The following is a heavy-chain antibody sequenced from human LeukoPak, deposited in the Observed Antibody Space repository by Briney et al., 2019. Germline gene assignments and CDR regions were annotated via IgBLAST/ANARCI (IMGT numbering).Heavy chain of an antibody. J-gene: IGHJ3*02. D-gene: IGHD6-13*01. V-gene: IGHV4-34*01. CDR1: GFTFGDYA. Sequence: SGGSLRLSCTASGFTFGDYAMSWFRQAPGKGLEWIGEINHSGSTNYNPSLKSRVTISVDTSKNQFSLKLSSVTAADTAVYYCARVPHSSSWYLAFDIWGQGIMVTVSS. CDR2: INHSGST. CDR3: ARVPHSSSWYLAFDI.